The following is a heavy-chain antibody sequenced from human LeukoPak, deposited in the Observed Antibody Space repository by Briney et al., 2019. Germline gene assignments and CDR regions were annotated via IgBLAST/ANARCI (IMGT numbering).Heavy chain of an antibody. CDR1: GASVSSGSYY. D-gene: IGHD3-16*01. CDR3: ASAVWRRYGMDV. V-gene: IGHV4-61*01. Sequence: PSETLSLTCTVSGASVSSGSYYWSWIRQPPGKGLEWIGYIYYSGSTNYNPSLKSRVTISVDTSKNQFSLKLSSVTAADTAVYYCASAVWRRYGMDVWGQGTTVTVSS. J-gene: IGHJ6*02. CDR2: IYYSGST.